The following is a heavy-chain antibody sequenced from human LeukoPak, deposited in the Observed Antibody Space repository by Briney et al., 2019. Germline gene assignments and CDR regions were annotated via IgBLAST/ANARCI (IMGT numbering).Heavy chain of an antibody. CDR1: GYTFHHHF. D-gene: IGHD3/OR15-3a*01. CDR3: ASVDSGTAYLRYDY. Sequence: AAVKVSCKASGYTFHHHFVHWLGPAAGQGLEWMGWINPNTSFTNYAHKFRGMVTLTRDTFISTAYMELSWLRSDDAAIYYCASVDSGTAYLRYDYWGQGTLVTVSS. V-gene: IGHV1-2*02. CDR2: INPNTSFT. J-gene: IGHJ4*02.